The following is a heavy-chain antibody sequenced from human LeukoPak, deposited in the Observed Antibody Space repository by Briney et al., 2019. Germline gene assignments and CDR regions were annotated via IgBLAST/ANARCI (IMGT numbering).Heavy chain of an antibody. V-gene: IGHV3-30*02. J-gene: IGHJ5*02. Sequence: GGSLRLSCAASGFTFSNYGMHWVRQAPGKGLEWVAFIRYDRINKYYADSVKGRFTISSDNSKNTLYLQMSSLRAEDTAVYYCARGITGMYYYDPWGQGTLVTVSS. D-gene: IGHD3-10*01. CDR3: ARGITGMYYYDP. CDR1: GFTFSNYG. CDR2: IRYDRINK.